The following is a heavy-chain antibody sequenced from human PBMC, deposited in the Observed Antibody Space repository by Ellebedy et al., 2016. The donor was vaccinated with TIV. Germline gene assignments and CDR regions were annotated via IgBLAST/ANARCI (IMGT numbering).Heavy chain of an antibody. Sequence: SETLSLTCTVSGGSISPYYWSWIRQPPGKGLEWIGYVYYNGITNFNPSLKGRVILSVDPSRNQFSLKLTSVTAADTAVYYCARGRWGSSNWYLGYWGHGTLVTVSS. CDR2: VYYNGIT. D-gene: IGHD6-13*01. J-gene: IGHJ4*01. V-gene: IGHV4-59*13. CDR3: ARGRWGSSNWYLGY. CDR1: GGSISPYY.